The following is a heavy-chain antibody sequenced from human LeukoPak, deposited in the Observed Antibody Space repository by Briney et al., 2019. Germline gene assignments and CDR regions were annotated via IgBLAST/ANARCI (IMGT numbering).Heavy chain of an antibody. D-gene: IGHD3-22*01. Sequence: TSETLSLTCAVYGGSFSGYYWSWIRQPPGKGLEWIGEINHSGSTNYNPSLKSRVTISVDTSKNQFSLKLSSVTAADTAVYYCARGRYDSSGYYFDYWGQGTLVTVSS. J-gene: IGHJ4*02. V-gene: IGHV4-34*01. CDR3: ARGRYDSSGYYFDY. CDR1: GGSFSGYY. CDR2: INHSGST.